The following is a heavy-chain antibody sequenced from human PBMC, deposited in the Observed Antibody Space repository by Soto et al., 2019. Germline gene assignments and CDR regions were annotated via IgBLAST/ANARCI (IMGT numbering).Heavy chain of an antibody. CDR3: ARDKITGLFDY. J-gene: IGHJ4*02. CDR1: CGSFSGYY. Sequence: SETLSLTCAVYCGSFSGYYWTWVRQPPGTGLEWIGEINHSGSTNYNPSLKSRVTISVDTSKNQFSLKLTSVTAADTAVYYCARDKITGLFDYWGQGTLVTVSS. D-gene: IGHD2-8*02. CDR2: INHSGST. V-gene: IGHV4-34*01.